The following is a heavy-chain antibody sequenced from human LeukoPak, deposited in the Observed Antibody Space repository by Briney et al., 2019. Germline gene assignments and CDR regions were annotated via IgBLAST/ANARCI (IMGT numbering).Heavy chain of an antibody. CDR1: GFTFSSYA. J-gene: IGHJ4*02. CDR2: IGGSGGVT. D-gene: IGHD4-23*01. CDR3: ARRLGGNSGHFDY. V-gene: IGHV3-23*01. Sequence: PGGSLRLSCAASGFTFSSYAMHWVRQAPGKGLEWVSGIGGSGGVTYYADAVKGRFTISKDNSKNTLYLQMNRLRVEDTAVYYCARRLGGNSGHFDYWGQGTLVTVSS.